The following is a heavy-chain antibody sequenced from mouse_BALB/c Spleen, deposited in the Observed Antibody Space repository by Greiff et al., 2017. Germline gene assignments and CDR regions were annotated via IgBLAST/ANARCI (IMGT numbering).Heavy chain of an antibody. CDR1: GYTFTSYW. Sequence: VQLKESGAELVKPGASVKLSCKTSGYTFTSYWIQWVKQRPGQGLGWIGEIFPGTGTTYYNEKFKGKATLTIDTSSSTAYMQLSSLTSEDSAVYFCASSTARASAMDYWGQGTSVTVSS. D-gene: IGHD3-2*01. CDR3: ASSTARASAMDY. V-gene: IGHV1S132*01. CDR2: IFPGTGTT. J-gene: IGHJ4*01.